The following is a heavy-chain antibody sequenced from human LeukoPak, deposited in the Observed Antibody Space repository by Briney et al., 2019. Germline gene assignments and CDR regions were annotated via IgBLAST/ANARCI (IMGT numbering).Heavy chain of an antibody. CDR1: GGSISSYY. V-gene: IGHV4-59*01. CDR3: ARDQDGYGLFDY. Sequence: SETLSLTCTVTGGSISSYYWSWIRQPPAKGLEGIGYIYYSGSTNYNPSLKSRVTISVDTSKNQFSLKLSYVTAADTAVYYCARDQDGYGLFDYWGQGTLGTVSA. J-gene: IGHJ4*02. D-gene: IGHD5-24*01. CDR2: IYYSGST.